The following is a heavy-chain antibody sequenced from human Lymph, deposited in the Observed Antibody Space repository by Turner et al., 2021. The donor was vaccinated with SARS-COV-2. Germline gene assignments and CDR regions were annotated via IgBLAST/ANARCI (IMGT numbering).Heavy chain of an antibody. CDR3: ARDSPYCSSTSCYDP. Sequence: QVQLVQSGAEVKKPGSSVKGSCNASVGTFSSYASTGVRGARGEGLEWLGGIIPILAIANYAQKFQGRVTITADKSTSTDYMGLSSLRSEDTAVYYCARDSPYCSSTSCYDPWGQGTLVTVSS. CDR2: IIPILAIA. CDR1: VGTFSSYA. D-gene: IGHD2-2*01. V-gene: IGHV1-69*10. J-gene: IGHJ5*02.